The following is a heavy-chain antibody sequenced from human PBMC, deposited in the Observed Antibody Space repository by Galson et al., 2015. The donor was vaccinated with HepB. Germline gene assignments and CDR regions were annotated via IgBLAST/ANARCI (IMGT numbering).Heavy chain of an antibody. CDR3: ARDGWM. CDR1: GFSFSHYN. V-gene: IGHV3-48*02. CDR2: ISSSSTTV. Sequence: SLRLSCAASGFSFSHYNLNWVRQAPGKGLEWISYISSSSTTVYYADSVKGRFSISRDDAQNSLYLQMNSLRDDDTAVYYCARDGWMRGQGTLVTVSS. J-gene: IGHJ4*02. D-gene: IGHD5-12*01.